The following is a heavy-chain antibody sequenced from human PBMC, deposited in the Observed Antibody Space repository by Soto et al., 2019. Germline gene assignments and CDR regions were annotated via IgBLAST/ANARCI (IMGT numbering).Heavy chain of an antibody. CDR3: ATGLVDSSGYFPGPLGY. Sequence: ASVKVSCKVSGYTLTELSMHWVRQAPGKGLEWMGGFDPEDGETIYAQKFQGRVTMTEDTSTDTAYMELSSLRSEDTAVYYCATGLVDSSGYFPGPLGYWGQGTLVNVSS. CDR1: GYTLTELS. J-gene: IGHJ4*02. CDR2: FDPEDGET. V-gene: IGHV1-24*01. D-gene: IGHD3-22*01.